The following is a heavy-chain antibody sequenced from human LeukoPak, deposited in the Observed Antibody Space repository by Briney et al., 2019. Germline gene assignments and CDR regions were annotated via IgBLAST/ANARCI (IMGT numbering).Heavy chain of an antibody. CDR3: ARGGPYSSSPLDY. D-gene: IGHD6-13*01. CDR2: SNSDGSST. CDR1: GFTFNNYW. V-gene: IGHV3-74*01. Sequence: GGSLRLSCAASGFTFNNYWMHWVRQAPGKGLVWVSRSNSDGSSTTYADSVKGRFTISRDNAKNTLYLQMNSLRAEDTAVYYCARGGPYSSSPLDYWGQGTLVTVSS. J-gene: IGHJ4*02.